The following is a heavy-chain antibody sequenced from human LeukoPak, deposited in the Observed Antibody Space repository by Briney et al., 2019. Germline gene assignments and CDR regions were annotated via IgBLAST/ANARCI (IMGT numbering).Heavy chain of an antibody. J-gene: IGHJ4*02. CDR1: GFSLSTSGMR. CDR3: ARMSGTFAFDY. CDR2: IVWDDNK. D-gene: IGHD1-26*01. V-gene: IGHV2-70*04. Sequence: SGPTLVKPTQTLTLTCTFSGFSLSTSGMRVSWIRQPPGKALEWLARIVWDDNKFYSTSLKTRLTISKDTSKNQVVLTMTNMGPVDTATYYCARMSGTFAFDYWGQGTLVTVSS.